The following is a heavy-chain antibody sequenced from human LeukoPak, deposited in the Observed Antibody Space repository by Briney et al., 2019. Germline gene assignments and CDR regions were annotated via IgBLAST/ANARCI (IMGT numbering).Heavy chain of an antibody. CDR2: ISSDGVEK. J-gene: IGHJ6*03. V-gene: IGHV3-30*04. CDR3: AREGHYDILTGYSPVEYYFYYMDV. Sequence: GGCLRLSCEASGFTFSHYGIPWVRQTPGKGLEWVAAISSDGVEKHYADSVKGRFTISRDNSKSTLYLQMNSLRAEDTALYYCAREGHYDILTGYSPVEYYFYYMDVWGKGTTVTVSS. D-gene: IGHD3-9*01. CDR1: GFTFSHYG.